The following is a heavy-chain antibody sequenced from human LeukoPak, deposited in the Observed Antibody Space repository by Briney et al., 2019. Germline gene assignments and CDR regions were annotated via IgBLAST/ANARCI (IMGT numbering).Heavy chain of an antibody. Sequence: SETLSLTCALYGGYFSGYYWSWIRQPPGKGLEWIGEIIHSGSTNYNPSLKSRVTISVDTSKNQFSLNLSSVTAADTAVYYCATLRGGSPFYYYHMDVWGKGTTVTVSS. CDR3: ATLRGGSPFYYYHMDV. J-gene: IGHJ6*03. CDR1: GGYFSGYY. CDR2: IIHSGST. D-gene: IGHD2-15*01. V-gene: IGHV4-34*12.